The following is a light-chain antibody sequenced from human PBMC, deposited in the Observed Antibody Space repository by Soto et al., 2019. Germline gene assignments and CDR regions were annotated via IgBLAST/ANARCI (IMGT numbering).Light chain of an antibody. CDR1: SSNIGNNY. V-gene: IGLV1-51*01. CDR2: DNN. J-gene: IGLJ3*02. Sequence: QSVLTQPPSVSAAPGQKVTISCSGSSSNIGNNYVSCYQQLPGTAPKLLIYDNNERSSGIPDRFSGSKSGTSATLDITGLQTGDEADYYCGEWDDSLAGVLFGGGTQLTVL. CDR3: GEWDDSLAGVL.